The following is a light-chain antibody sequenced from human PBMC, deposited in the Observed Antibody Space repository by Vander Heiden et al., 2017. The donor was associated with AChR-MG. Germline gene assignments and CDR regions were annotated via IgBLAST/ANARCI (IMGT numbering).Light chain of an antibody. CDR1: NVGQNI. V-gene: IGLV3-21*04. CDR2: YDT. J-gene: IGLJ2*01. CDR3: QVWDSDSDHMV. Sequence: SYVLTQPPSVPVPRGRTATITCGGYNVGQNILHWYQQKPAQAPVMVIYYDTDRPSGIDARFSGSTSENTATSTISRVEDGDGADYYCQVWDSDSDHMVFGGGTSLTVL.